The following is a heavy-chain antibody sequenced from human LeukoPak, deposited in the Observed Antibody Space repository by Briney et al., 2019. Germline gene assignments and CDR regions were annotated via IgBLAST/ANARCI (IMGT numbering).Heavy chain of an antibody. CDR2: ISWNSGSI. V-gene: IGHV3-9*03. CDR1: GFTFDDYA. Sequence: PGGSLRLSCAASGFTFDDYAMHWVRQAPGKGLEWVSGISWNSGSIGYADSVKGRFTISRDNAKNSLYLQMNSLRAEDMALYYCAKGGGRVVPAYFDIWGQGTMVTVSS. J-gene: IGHJ3*02. D-gene: IGHD2-2*01. CDR3: AKGGGRVVPAYFDI.